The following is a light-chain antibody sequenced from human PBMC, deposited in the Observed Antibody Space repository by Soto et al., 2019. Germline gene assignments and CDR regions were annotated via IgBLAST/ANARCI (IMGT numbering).Light chain of an antibody. V-gene: IGLV2-14*01. Sequence: QSALTQPASVSGSPGQSITISCTGTSSDVGGYNYVSWYQQHPGKAPKFMIYEVSNRPSGVSDRFSGSKSGNTASLTISGLQAEDEADYYCSSYTSSVSDVFGTGTKLTVL. CDR3: SSYTSSVSDV. CDR2: EVS. J-gene: IGLJ1*01. CDR1: SSDVGGYNY.